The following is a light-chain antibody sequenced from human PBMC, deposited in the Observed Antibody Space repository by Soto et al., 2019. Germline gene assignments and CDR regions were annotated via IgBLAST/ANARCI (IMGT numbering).Light chain of an antibody. CDR2: EVS. V-gene: IGLV2-14*01. Sequence: QSALTQPASVSGSPGQSITISCTGTSSDVGGYNYVPWYQQHPGKAPKLMIYEVSNRPSGVSNRFSGSKSGNTASLTISGLQAEDEADYYCSSYTSSSKDVFGTGTKLTVL. CDR1: SSDVGGYNY. CDR3: SSYTSSSKDV. J-gene: IGLJ1*01.